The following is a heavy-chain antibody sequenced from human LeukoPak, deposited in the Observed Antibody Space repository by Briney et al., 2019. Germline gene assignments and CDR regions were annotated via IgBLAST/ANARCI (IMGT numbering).Heavy chain of an antibody. CDR1: GFTVDSNY. J-gene: IGHJ4*02. CDR2: IYTGGNT. CDR3: ATMTSSQYYFDY. V-gene: IGHV3-53*01. D-gene: IGHD3-22*01. Sequence: GGSLRLSCAASGFTVDSNYLSWVRQAPGKGLEWVSTIYTGGNTYYAASVKGRFTISRDFSKNTVFLHMNSLRAEDTAVYYCATMTSSQYYFDYWGQGTLVTVSS.